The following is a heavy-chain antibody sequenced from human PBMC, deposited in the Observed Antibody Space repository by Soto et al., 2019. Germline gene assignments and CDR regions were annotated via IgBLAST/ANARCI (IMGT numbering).Heavy chain of an antibody. V-gene: IGHV4-31*03. D-gene: IGHD2-2*01. CDR1: GGSISSGGYY. Sequence: PSETLSLTCTVSGGSISSGGYYWSWIRQHPGKGLEWIGYIYYSGSTYYNPSLKSRVTISVDTSKNQFSLKLSSVTAADTAVYYCARDHIVVVPAAGTEWGQGTLVTVSS. J-gene: IGHJ4*02. CDR3: ARDHIVVVPAAGTE. CDR2: IYYSGST.